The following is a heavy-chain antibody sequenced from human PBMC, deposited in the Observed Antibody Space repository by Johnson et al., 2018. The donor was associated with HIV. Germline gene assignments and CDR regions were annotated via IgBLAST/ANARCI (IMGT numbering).Heavy chain of an antibody. CDR3: AKEEAAGPYDAFGI. J-gene: IGHJ3*02. Sequence: QMLLVESGGGLVQPGGSLRLSCAASGFTFSDYYMSWIRQAPGKGLEWVSYISRSGSTIYYAASVKGRFTISRDNAKNSLYLQMTSLRAEDTALYYCAKEEAAGPYDAFGIWGQGTMVTVSS. D-gene: IGHD6-13*01. V-gene: IGHV3-11*01. CDR1: GFTFSDYY. CDR2: ISRSGSTI.